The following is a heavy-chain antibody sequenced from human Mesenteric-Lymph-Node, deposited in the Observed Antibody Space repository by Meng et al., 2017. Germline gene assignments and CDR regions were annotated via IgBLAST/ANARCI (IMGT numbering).Heavy chain of an antibody. CDR1: GFTFSSYA. J-gene: IGHJ4*02. D-gene: IGHD1-1*01. V-gene: IGHV3-30*04. CDR3: ASGQNWNGAETWGY. Sequence: GESLKISCAASGFTFSSYAMHWVRQAPGKGLEWVAVISYDGSNKYYADSVKGRFTISRDNSKNTLYLQMNSLRAEDTAVYYCASGQNWNGAETWGYWGQGTLVTVSS. CDR2: ISYDGSNK.